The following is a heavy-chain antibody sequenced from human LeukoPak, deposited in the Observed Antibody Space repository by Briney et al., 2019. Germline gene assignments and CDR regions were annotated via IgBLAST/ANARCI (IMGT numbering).Heavy chain of an antibody. D-gene: IGHD2-2*01. CDR3: AKDPRPIAVVPAVFDP. CDR1: GFTFSSYA. J-gene: IGHJ5*02. V-gene: IGHV3-23*01. CDR2: ISGSGGST. Sequence: GGSLRLSCAASGFTFSSYAMSWVRQAPGKGLEWVSAISGSGGSTYYADSVKGRFTISRDNSKNTLYLQMNSLRAEDTAVYYCAKDPRPIAVVPAVFDPWGQGTLVTVSS.